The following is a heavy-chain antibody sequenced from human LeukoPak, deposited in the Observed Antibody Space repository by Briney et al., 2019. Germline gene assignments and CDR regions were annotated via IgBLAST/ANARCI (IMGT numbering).Heavy chain of an antibody. J-gene: IGHJ4*02. CDR3: ARQGSWFGESTYYFDY. D-gene: IGHD3-10*01. CDR2: IYHSGST. CDR1: GYSISSGYY. V-gene: IGHV4-38-2*02. Sequence: SETLSLTCIVSGYSISSGYYWAWIRQPPGKGLEWIGSIYHSGSTYYNPSLKSRVTISVDTSKNQFSLKLSSVTAADTAVYYCARQGSWFGESTYYFDYWGQGTLVTVSS.